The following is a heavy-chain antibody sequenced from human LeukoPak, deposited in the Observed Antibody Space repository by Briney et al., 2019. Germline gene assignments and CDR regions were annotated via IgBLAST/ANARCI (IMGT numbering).Heavy chain of an antibody. CDR1: GFTFSSYA. CDR3: ARASDVVTAPLSYFDY. J-gene: IGHJ4*02. D-gene: IGHD2-21*02. CDR2: IIPIFGTA. Sequence: GGSLRLSCAASGFTFSSYAISWVRQAPGQGLEWMGGIIPIFGTANYAQKFQGRVTITADESTSTAYMELSSLRSEDTAVYYCARASDVVTAPLSYFDYWGQGTLVTVSS. V-gene: IGHV1-69*01.